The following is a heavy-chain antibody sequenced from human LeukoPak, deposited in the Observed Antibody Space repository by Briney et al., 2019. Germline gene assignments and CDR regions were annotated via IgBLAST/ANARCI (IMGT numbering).Heavy chain of an antibody. J-gene: IGHJ4*02. V-gene: IGHV1-46*01. CDR3: AREGGSGCFDY. CDR2: INPSGGST. D-gene: IGHD6-19*01. CDR1: GYTFTGYY. Sequence: SVKVSCKASGYTFTGYYMHWVRQAPGQGLEWMGIINPSGGSTSYAQKFQGRVTMTRDTSTSTVYMELSSLRSEDTAVYYCAREGGSGCFDYWGQGTLVTVSS.